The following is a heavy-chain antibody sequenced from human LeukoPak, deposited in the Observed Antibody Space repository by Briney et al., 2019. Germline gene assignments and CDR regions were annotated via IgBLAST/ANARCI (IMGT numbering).Heavy chain of an antibody. CDR3: ARDGVRWELPSAFDS. Sequence: ASVKVSCKASGYIFTTYGISWVRQAPGQGLEWMGWINTYNGNTNYAQKLQGRVTMTTDTSTTTAYMELRSLRSDDAAVYYCARDGVRWELPSAFDSWGQGTMVTVSS. CDR1: GYIFTTYG. V-gene: IGHV1-18*01. CDR2: INTYNGNT. D-gene: IGHD4-23*01. J-gene: IGHJ3*02.